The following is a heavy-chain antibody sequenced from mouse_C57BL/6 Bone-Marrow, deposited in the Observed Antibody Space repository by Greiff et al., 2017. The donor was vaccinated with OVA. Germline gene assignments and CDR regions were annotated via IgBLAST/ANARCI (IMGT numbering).Heavy chain of an antibody. D-gene: IGHD1-1*01. CDR2: IHPNSGST. CDR1: GYTFTSYW. Sequence: VQLQQPGAELVKPGASVKLSCKASGYTFTSYWMHWVKQRPGQGLEWIGMIHPNSGSTNYNEKFKSKATLTVDKSSSPAYMQLSSLTSEDSAVYYCARSFPYYDGSDYAMDYWGQGTSVTVSS. CDR3: ARSFPYYDGSDYAMDY. V-gene: IGHV1-64*01. J-gene: IGHJ4*01.